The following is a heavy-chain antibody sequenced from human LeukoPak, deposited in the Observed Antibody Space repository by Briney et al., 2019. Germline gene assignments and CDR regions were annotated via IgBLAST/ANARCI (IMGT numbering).Heavy chain of an antibody. V-gene: IGHV3-23*01. J-gene: IGHJ4*02. CDR1: GFTFSSHA. CDR2: IGLGGTDT. Sequence: GGPLRLSCVASGFTFSSHAASWFRQAPGKGLEWVSTIGLGGTDTYYADSVRGRFTISKDSSKNTLQMNSLSAEDTAIYYCVKHSGTVYGNTDYWGQGVLVTVSS. CDR3: VKHSGTVYGNTDY. D-gene: IGHD1-1*01.